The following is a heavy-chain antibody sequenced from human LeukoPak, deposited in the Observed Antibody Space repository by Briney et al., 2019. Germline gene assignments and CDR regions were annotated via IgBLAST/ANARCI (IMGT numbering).Heavy chain of an antibody. V-gene: IGHV3-23*01. CDR2: ISGNGGST. Sequence: PGGSLRLSCAASGFTFSSYAMNWVRQAPGKGLEWVSDISGNGGSTYYADSVKGRFTISRDNSKNTLYLQMNSLRAEDTAVYYCAKDPYDSLEYFDYWGQGTLVAVSS. CDR1: GFTFSSYA. J-gene: IGHJ4*02. CDR3: AKDPYDSLEYFDY. D-gene: IGHD3-22*01.